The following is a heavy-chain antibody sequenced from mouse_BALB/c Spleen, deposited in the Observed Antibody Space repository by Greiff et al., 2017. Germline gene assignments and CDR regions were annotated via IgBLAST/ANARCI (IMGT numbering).Heavy chain of an antibody. CDR3: ARSSSGYVWFAY. D-gene: IGHD3-1*01. CDR2: ILPGSGST. CDR1: GYTFSSYW. Sequence: QVQLKQSGAELMKPGASVKISCKATGYTFSSYWIEWVKQRPGHGLEWIGEILPGSGSTNYNEKFKGKATFTADTSSNTAYMQLSSLTSEDSAVYYCARSSSGYVWFAYWGQGTLVTVSA. J-gene: IGHJ3*01. V-gene: IGHV1-9*01.